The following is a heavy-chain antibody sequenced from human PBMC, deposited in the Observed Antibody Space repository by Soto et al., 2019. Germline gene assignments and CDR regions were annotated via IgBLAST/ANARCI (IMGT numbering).Heavy chain of an antibody. CDR3: ARDFSTNRGLFYYFYGMDV. CDR2: ISTSGTTI. D-gene: IGHD7-27*01. V-gene: IGHV3-48*03. Sequence: GGSLRLSCAASGFTFNSYEVNWVRQVPGKGLEWVSYISTSGTTIYYADTVKGRFTISRDNAKNSVFLQMDSLRAEDTAVYYCARDFSTNRGLFYYFYGMDVWGQGTTVTVSS. J-gene: IGHJ6*02. CDR1: GFTFNSYE.